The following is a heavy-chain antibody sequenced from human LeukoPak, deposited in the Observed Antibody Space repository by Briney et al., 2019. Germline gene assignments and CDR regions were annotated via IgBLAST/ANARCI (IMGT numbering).Heavy chain of an antibody. J-gene: IGHJ4*02. Sequence: GGSLRLSCAASGFTFSSYSMNWVRQAPGKGLEWVSSISSSSSYIYYADSVKGRFTISRDNAENSLYLQMNSLRAEDTAVYYCARARGIVVVPAASFDYWGQGTLVTVSS. CDR2: ISSSSSYI. V-gene: IGHV3-21*01. CDR1: GFTFSSYS. D-gene: IGHD2-2*01. CDR3: ARARGIVVVPAASFDY.